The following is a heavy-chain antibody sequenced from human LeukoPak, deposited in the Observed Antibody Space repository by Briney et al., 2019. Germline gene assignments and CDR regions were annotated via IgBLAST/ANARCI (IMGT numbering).Heavy chain of an antibody. CDR3: ARGRVGYSYGTGYYYYGMDV. Sequence: SETLSLTCAVYGGSFSGYYWSWIRQPPGKGLEWIGEINHSGSTNYNPSLKSRVTISVDTSKNQFSLKLSSVTAADTAVYYCARGRVGYSYGTGYYYYGMDVWGQGTTVTVSS. J-gene: IGHJ6*02. CDR2: INHSGST. CDR1: GGSFSGYY. V-gene: IGHV4-34*01. D-gene: IGHD5-18*01.